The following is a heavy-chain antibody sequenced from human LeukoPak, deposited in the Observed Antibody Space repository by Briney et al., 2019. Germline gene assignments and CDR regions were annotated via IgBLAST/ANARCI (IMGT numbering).Heavy chain of an antibody. D-gene: IGHD3-22*01. Sequence: SVKVSCKASGGTFSSYAISWVRQAPGQGLEWMGRIIPILGIANYAQKFQGRVTITADKSTSTAYMELSSLRSEDTAVYYCAIDYYDSSGYYGGDAFDIWGQGTMVTVSS. V-gene: IGHV1-69*04. CDR1: GGTFSSYA. CDR3: AIDYYDSSGYYGGDAFDI. CDR2: IIPILGIA. J-gene: IGHJ3*02.